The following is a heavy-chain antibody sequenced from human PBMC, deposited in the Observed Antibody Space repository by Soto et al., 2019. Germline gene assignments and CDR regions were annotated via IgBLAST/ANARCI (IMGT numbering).Heavy chain of an antibody. J-gene: IGHJ4*02. Sequence: EVQLLESGGGLVQPGGSLRLSCAASGFTFSSYAMSWVRQAPGKGLEWVSAISGSAGSTYYADSVKGRFTISRDISKNTLYLQMNSLRAEDTAVYYCAKDRTPYSPFDYWGQGTLVTVSS. V-gene: IGHV3-23*01. CDR2: ISGSAGST. D-gene: IGHD3-16*01. CDR3: AKDRTPYSPFDY. CDR1: GFTFSSYA.